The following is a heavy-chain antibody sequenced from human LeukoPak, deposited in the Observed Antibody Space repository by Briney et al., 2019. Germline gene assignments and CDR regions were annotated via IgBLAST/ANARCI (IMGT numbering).Heavy chain of an antibody. V-gene: IGHV4-34*01. J-gene: IGHJ4*02. CDR2: INHSGSA. D-gene: IGHD4-17*01. CDR1: GGSISSYY. CDR3: ARGQGTVTTH. Sequence: SETLSLTCTVSGGSISSYYWSWIRQPPGKGLEWIGEINHSGSANYNPSLKSRVTISLDTSKNQFSLNLSSVTAADTAVYYCARGQGTVTTHWGQGTLVTVSS.